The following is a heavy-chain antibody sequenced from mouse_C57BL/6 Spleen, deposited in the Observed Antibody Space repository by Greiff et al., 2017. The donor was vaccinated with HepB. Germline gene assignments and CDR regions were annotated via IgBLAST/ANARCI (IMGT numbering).Heavy chain of an antibody. CDR1: GYTFTGYW. J-gene: IGHJ4*01. CDR3: GREAMDY. CDR2: ILPSTGST. V-gene: IGHV1-9*01. Sequence: VQLLESGAELMKPGASVKLSCKASGYTFTGYWIQWVKQRPVHGLEWIGEILPSTGSTNYNQKFKGKATFTADTSSSTAYMQLSSLTTEDSAIYYWGREAMDYWGQGTSVTVSS.